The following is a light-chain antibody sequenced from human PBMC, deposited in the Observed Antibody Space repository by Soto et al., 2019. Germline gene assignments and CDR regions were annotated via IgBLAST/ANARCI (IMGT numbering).Light chain of an antibody. J-gene: IGLJ1*01. CDR3: SSYTTDSTYV. Sequence: QSALTQPASVSGSPGQSITISCTGTSSDVGGYNYVSWYQEHPGNAPKLMNYDVSKPPSGVSNFFSCTNSGNTASLTISGLQADDEADYYCSSYTTDSTYVFGTGTKLTVL. CDR2: DVS. CDR1: SSDVGGYNY. V-gene: IGLV2-14*01.